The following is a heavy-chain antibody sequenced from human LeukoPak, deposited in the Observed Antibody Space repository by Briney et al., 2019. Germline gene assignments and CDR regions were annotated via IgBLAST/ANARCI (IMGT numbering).Heavy chain of an antibody. CDR1: GGSIRGYY. CDR2: INHSGST. D-gene: IGHD6-19*01. V-gene: IGHV4-34*01. J-gene: IGHJ5*01. Sequence: SETLSLTCNVSGGSIRGYYWSWIRQPPGKGLEWIGEINHSGSTNYNPSLKSRVTISVDTSKNQFSLKLSSVTAADTAVYYCARHVQWLVVFRWFDSWGQGTLVTVSS. CDR3: ARHVQWLVVFRWFDS.